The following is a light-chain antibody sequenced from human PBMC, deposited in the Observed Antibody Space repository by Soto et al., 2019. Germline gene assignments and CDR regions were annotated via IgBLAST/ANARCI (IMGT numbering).Light chain of an antibody. CDR3: SSYTSSSTLVV. V-gene: IGLV2-14*01. Sequence: QPASVSGSPGQSITISCTGTSSDVGGYNYVSWYQQHPGKAPKLMIYEVSNRPSGVSNRFSGSKSGNTASLTISGLQAEDEADYYCSSYTSSSTLVVFGGGTKL. CDR1: SSDVGGYNY. CDR2: EVS. J-gene: IGLJ2*01.